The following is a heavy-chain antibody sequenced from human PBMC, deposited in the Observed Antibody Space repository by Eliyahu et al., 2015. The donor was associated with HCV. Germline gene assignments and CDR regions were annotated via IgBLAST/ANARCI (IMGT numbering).Heavy chain of an antibody. V-gene: IGHV3-30*18. Sequence: QVQLVESGGGVVQPGRSLXLSCAAXGFTFSTYGMHWVRQAPGKGLKWVAVISDDGSHKIYADSVKGRFTISRDNSKNTLYLQMNSLRAEDTAVYYCVKGRENTPMTFLVNFWGQGTLVTVSS. D-gene: IGHD5-18*01. CDR1: GFTFSTYG. CDR2: ISDDGSHK. J-gene: IGHJ4*02. CDR3: VKGRENTPMTFLVNF.